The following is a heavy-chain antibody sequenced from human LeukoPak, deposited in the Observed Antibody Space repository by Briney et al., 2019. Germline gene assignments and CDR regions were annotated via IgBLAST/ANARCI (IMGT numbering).Heavy chain of an antibody. D-gene: IGHD2-2*02. CDR1: GFIFSSYA. V-gene: IGHV3-23*01. CDR2: ISGSGGST. CDR3: AKVVAGRYCSSTSCYTMAFDI. J-gene: IGHJ3*02. Sequence: TGGSLRLSCAASGFIFSSYAMSLVRQAPGKGLEWVSAISGSGGSTYYADSVKGRFTISRDNSKNTLYLQMNSLRAEDTAVYYCAKVVAGRYCSSTSCYTMAFDIWGQGTMVTVSS.